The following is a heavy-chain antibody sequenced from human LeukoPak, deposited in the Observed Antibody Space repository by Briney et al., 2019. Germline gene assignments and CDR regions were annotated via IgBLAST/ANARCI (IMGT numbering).Heavy chain of an antibody. CDR1: GFTFGDYA. D-gene: IGHD3-3*01. J-gene: IGHJ4*02. V-gene: IGHV3-49*04. CDR3: TREGYDFWSYYFDY. CDR2: IRSKAYGGTT. Sequence: GRSLRLSCTASGFTFGDYAMSWVRQAPGKGLEWVGFIRSKAYGGTTEYAASVKGRFTISRDDSKSIAYLQMNSLKTEDTAVYYCTREGYDFWSYYFDYWGQGTLVTVSS.